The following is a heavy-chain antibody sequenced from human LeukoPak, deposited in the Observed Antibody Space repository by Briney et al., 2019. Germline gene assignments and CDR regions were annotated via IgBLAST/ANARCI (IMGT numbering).Heavy chain of an antibody. D-gene: IGHD3-10*01. J-gene: IGHJ3*02. CDR3: AKSALGSRRSGAFDI. CDR2: IIPIFGTA. Sequence: ASVKVSCKASGGTFSSYAISWVRQAPGQGVEWMGGIIPIFGTANYAQKFQGRVTITADESTSTAYMELSSLRSEDTAVYYCAKSALGSRRSGAFDIWGQGTMVTVSS. V-gene: IGHV1-69*13. CDR1: GGTFSSYA.